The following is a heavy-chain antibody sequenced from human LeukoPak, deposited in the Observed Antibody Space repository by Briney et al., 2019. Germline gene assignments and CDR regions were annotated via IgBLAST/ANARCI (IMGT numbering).Heavy chain of an antibody. V-gene: IGHV4-59*02. CDR1: GFTVSSNY. CDR2: IYYSGNT. CDR3: ARESVRGVDTTMVHYFDY. Sequence: GSLRLSCAASGFTVSSNYMSWIRQPPGKGLEWIGYIYYSGNTNYNPSLKSRVTISVDTSNNQFSLKLSSVTAADTAVYFCARESVRGVDTTMVHYFDYWGQGILVTVSS. J-gene: IGHJ4*02. D-gene: IGHD5-18*01.